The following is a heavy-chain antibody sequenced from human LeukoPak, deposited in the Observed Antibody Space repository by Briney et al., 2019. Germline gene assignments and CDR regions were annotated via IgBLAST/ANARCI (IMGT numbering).Heavy chain of an antibody. J-gene: IGHJ4*02. Sequence: GGSLRPSCQDPGSPPSTNSMSWSGRVPGKGWEGVSYISSSGSTIYYPDSVKGRFTISRDNAKNSLYLQMNSLRAEDTAVYYCARSRGRDSDYFDYWGQGTLVTVSS. CDR2: ISSSGSTI. D-gene: IGHD2-21*02. CDR1: GSPPSTNS. CDR3: ARSRGRDSDYFDY. V-gene: IGHV3-11*01.